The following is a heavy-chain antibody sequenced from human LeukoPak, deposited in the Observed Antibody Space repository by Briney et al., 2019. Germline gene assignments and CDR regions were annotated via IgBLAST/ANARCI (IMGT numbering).Heavy chain of an antibody. CDR3: ARVSYYGSGSLIFDY. CDR1: GGSISSGGYS. D-gene: IGHD3-10*01. J-gene: IGHJ4*02. V-gene: IGHV4-30-2*01. Sequence: SQTLSLTCAVSGGSISSGGYSWSWLRPPPGKGLEWVGYIYHSGSTYYNPSLKSRVTISVDRSKNQFSLKLSSVTAADTAVYYCARVSYYGSGSLIFDYWGQGTLVTVSS. CDR2: IYHSGST.